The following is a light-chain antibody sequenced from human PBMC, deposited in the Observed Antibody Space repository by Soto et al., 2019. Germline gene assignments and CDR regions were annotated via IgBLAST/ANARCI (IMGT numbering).Light chain of an antibody. CDR2: GPS. CDR1: QGVSTY. V-gene: IGKV3-15*01. CDR3: QQYYDWPLT. Sequence: EIVMTQSPATLSVSPGERATLFCRASQGVSTYLAWYQQKPGQAPRLLIYGPSTRATGIPARFSGSGSGTEFTLTVSSLQSEDFAVYYCQQYYDWPLTFGGGTKMEVK. J-gene: IGKJ4*01.